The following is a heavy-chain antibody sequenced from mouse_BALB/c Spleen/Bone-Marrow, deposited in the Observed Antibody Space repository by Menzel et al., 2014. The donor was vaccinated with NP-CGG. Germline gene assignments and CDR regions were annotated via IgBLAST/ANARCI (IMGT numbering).Heavy chain of an antibody. CDR1: GFTSTDYY. CDR2: IRNKANGYTT. D-gene: IGHD2-1*01. J-gene: IGHJ1*01. Sequence: EVKLVESGGGLVQPGGSLRLSCATSGFTSTDYYMSWVRQPPGKALEWLGFIRNKANGYTTEYSASVKGRFTISRDNSQSILYLQMNTLRAEDSATYFCARDINDNYNWYFDVWGAGTTVTVSS. V-gene: IGHV7-3*02. CDR3: ARDINDNYNWYFDV.